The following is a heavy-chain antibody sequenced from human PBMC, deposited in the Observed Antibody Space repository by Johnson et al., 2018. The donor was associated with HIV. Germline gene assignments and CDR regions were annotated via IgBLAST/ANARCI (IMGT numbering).Heavy chain of an antibody. CDR1: GFTFSSYA. CDR2: ISYDGSNK. J-gene: IGHJ3*02. Sequence: QLVESGGGVVQPGRSLRLSCAASGFTFSSYAMHWVRQAPGKGLEWVAVISYDGSNKYYADSVKGRFTISRDNSKNTLYLQMNSLRAEDTAVYYCAKVAVFVGDDPTGNAFDIWGQGTMVTVSS. CDR3: AKVAVFVGDDPTGNAFDI. V-gene: IGHV3-30*04. D-gene: IGHD3-10*02.